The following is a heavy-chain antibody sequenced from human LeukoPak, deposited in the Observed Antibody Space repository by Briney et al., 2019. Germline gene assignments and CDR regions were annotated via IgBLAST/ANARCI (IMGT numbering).Heavy chain of an antibody. CDR3: AKVHSSSWYYFGS. CDR1: GFTFRGFA. Sequence: GSLRLSCAASGFTFRGFAMSWVRQAPGKGLEWVSVISGNGGSTHYVDSVKGRFSVSRDNSKNTLYLQMNSLRAEDTARYYCAKVHSSSWYYFGSWGQGTLVTVSS. V-gene: IGHV3-23*01. D-gene: IGHD2-2*01. J-gene: IGHJ4*02. CDR2: ISGNGGST.